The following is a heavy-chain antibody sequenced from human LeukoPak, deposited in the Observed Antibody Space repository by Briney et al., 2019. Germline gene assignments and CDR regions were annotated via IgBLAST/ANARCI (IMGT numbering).Heavy chain of an antibody. CDR3: ARDSRIFGQDV. CDR1: GYTFTSYA. CDR2: FNAGNGNT. J-gene: IGHJ6*02. D-gene: IGHD3/OR15-3a*01. Sequence: ASVNVSCKASGYTFTSYAMHWVRQAPGQRLEWMGWFNAGNGNTKYSQKFQGRVTITRDTSASTAYMELSSLRSEDTAVYYCARDSRIFGQDVWGQGTTVTVSS. V-gene: IGHV1-3*01.